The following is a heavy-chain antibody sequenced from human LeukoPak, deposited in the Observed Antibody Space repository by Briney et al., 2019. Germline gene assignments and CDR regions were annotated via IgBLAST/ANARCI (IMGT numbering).Heavy chain of an antibody. J-gene: IGHJ4*02. Sequence: GGSLRLSCAASGFTFSSYAMSWVRQAPGKGLEWVSAISGSGGSTYYADSVKGRFTISRDNSKNTLYLQMNSLRAEDTAVYYCAKVWVITMIVAVAPTFDYWGQGTLVTVSS. D-gene: IGHD3-22*01. CDR3: AKVWVITMIVAVAPTFDY. CDR1: GFTFSSYA. V-gene: IGHV3-23*01. CDR2: ISGSGGST.